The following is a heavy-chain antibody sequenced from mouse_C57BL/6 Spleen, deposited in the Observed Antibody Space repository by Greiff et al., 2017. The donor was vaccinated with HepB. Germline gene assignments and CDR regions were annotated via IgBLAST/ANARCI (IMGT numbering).Heavy chain of an antibody. CDR2: IYPGDGDT. V-gene: IGHV1-82*01. Sequence: QVQLQQSGPELVKPGASVKISCKASGYAFSSSWMNWVKQRPGKGLEWIGRIYPGDGDTNYNGKFKGKATLTADKSSSTAYMQLSSLTSEDSAVYFCARSVKANWFDYWGQGTTLTVSS. J-gene: IGHJ2*01. CDR1: GYAFSSSW. CDR3: ARSVKANWFDY. D-gene: IGHD4-1*01.